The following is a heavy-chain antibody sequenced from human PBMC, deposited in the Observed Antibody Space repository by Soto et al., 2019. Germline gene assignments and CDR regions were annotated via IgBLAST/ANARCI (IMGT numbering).Heavy chain of an antibody. Sequence: GDSVKGACNSDGYTFTIYGISLVRQSAGQGREWMGWISAYNGNTNYAQKLQGRVNMTTHTSTRTAYRELRSLRSDDTAVYYCARADGIFHLHYGIEAAGPHPFDIWAQAIIVTTSS. J-gene: IGHJ3*02. CDR1: GYTFTIYG. CDR2: ISAYNGNT. V-gene: IGHV1-18*04. D-gene: IGHD6-13*01. CDR3: ARADGIFHLHYGIEAAGPHPFDI.